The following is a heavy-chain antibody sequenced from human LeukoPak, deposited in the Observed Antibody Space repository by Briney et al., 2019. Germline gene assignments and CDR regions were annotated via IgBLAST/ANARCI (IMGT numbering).Heavy chain of an antibody. J-gene: IGHJ6*03. CDR2: IYTSGST. Sequence: SETLSLTCTVSGGSISSYYWSWIRQPAGKGLEWIGRIYTSGSTNYNPSLKRRVTISVDTSKNQFSLKLSSVTAADTAVYYCATTYGDYYYYYMDVWGKGTTVTISS. D-gene: IGHD4-17*01. V-gene: IGHV4-4*07. CDR3: ATTYGDYYYYYMDV. CDR1: GGSISSYY.